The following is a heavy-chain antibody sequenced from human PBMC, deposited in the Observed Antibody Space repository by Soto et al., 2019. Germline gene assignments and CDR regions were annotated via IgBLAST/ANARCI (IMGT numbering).Heavy chain of an antibody. CDR2: IYYSGST. CDR3: AREVIVVVVAAIPLGWFDP. CDR1: GGSISSGDYY. Sequence: PSETLSLTCTVSGGSISSGDYYWSWIRQPPGKGLEWIGYIYYSGSTYYNPSLKSRVTVSVDTSKNQFSLKLSSVTAAPTAVYYFAREVIVVVVAAIPLGWFDPWGQGTLVTVSS. V-gene: IGHV4-30-4*01. J-gene: IGHJ5*02. D-gene: IGHD2-15*01.